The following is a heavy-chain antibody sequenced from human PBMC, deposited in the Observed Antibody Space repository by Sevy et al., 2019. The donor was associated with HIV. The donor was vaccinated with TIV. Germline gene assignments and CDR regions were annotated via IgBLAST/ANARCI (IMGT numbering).Heavy chain of an antibody. Sequence: GGSLRLSCAASGFTVSNVWMTWIRQAPGKGLEWIGRIKNNTDGGARDYAAPVKGRFTISRDESKNILYLQMNSLKTEDTAVYYCTTSIRVGAFDYWGQGILVTVSS. CDR2: IKNNTDGGAR. CDR3: TTSIRVGAFDY. V-gene: IGHV3-15*01. D-gene: IGHD1-26*01. J-gene: IGHJ4*02. CDR1: GFTVSNVW.